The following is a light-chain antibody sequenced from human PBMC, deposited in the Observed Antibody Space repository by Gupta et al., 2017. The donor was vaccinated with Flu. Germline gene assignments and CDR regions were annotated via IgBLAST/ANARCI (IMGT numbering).Light chain of an antibody. CDR2: AKN. CDR1: SLRSSY. Sequence: GQTVRITCQGDSLRSSYASWYQQKPGQAPVLVIYAKNNRPSGIPDRFSGSSSGNTASLTITGAQAEDEADYYCNSRDSSDNHQAVFGGGT. J-gene: IGLJ2*01. CDR3: NSRDSSDNHQAV. V-gene: IGLV3-19*01.